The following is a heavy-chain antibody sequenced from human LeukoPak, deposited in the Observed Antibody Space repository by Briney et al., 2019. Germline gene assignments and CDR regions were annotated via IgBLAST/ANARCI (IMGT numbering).Heavy chain of an antibody. J-gene: IGHJ6*04. D-gene: IGHD2-2*01. Sequence: SVEVSCKASGGTFSSYAISWVRQAPGQGLEWMGGIIPIFGTANCAQKFQGRVTITADESTSTAYMELSSLRSEDTAVYYCARGYCSSTSCYVGLDVWGKGTTVTVSS. CDR2: IIPIFGTA. CDR3: ARGYCSSTSCYVGLDV. CDR1: GGTFSSYA. V-gene: IGHV1-69*13.